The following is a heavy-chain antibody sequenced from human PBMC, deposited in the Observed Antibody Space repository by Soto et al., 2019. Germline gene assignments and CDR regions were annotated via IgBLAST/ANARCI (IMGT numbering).Heavy chain of an antibody. Sequence: ASETLSLTCTVSGGSISSYYWSWIRQPPGKGLEWIGYIYYSGSTNYNPSLKSRVTISVDTSKNQFSLKLSSVTAADTAVYYCARRGRWLVSNGMDVWGQGATVTVSS. J-gene: IGHJ6*02. D-gene: IGHD6-19*01. CDR1: GGSISSYY. CDR2: IYYSGST. V-gene: IGHV4-59*01. CDR3: ARRGRWLVSNGMDV.